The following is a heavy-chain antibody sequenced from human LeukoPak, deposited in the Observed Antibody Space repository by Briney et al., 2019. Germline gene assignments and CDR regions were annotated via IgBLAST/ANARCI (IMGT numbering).Heavy chain of an antibody. J-gene: IGHJ4*02. CDR1: GFSFSTYT. Sequence: GGSLRLSCAASGFSFSTYTMGWVRQAPGKGLEWVSSISGSGDTTYYADSVKGRFTISRDNSKNTVYLQMNSLRAEDTAVYYCAKSNTESQTTVGNWGQGTLVSVSS. D-gene: IGHD1-14*01. V-gene: IGHV3-23*01. CDR2: ISGSGDTT. CDR3: AKSNTESQTTVGN.